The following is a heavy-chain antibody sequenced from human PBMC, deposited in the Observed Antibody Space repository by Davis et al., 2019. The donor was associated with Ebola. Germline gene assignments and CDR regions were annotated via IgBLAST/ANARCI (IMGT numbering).Heavy chain of an antibody. CDR1: GYTFTSYY. Sequence: AASVKVSCRAFGYTFTSYYIHWVRQAPGQGLEWMGRIIPIVGIANYAPKFQGRVTITADKSTSTANMEVNSLRSEDTAVYYCARGGTWNLDYGMDVWGQGTTVTVSS. J-gene: IGHJ6*02. CDR2: IIPIVGIA. D-gene: IGHD1-1*01. V-gene: IGHV1-69*04. CDR3: ARGGTWNLDYGMDV.